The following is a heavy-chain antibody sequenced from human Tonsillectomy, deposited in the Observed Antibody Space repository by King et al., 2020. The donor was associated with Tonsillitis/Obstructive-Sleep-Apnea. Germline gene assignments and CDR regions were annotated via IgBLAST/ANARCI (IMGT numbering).Heavy chain of an antibody. CDR2: IYYSRSN. CDR3: ARADLRDGYNWFDP. CDR1: GGFISSGGYY. D-gene: IGHD4-17*01. Sequence: VLLQESGLGLVKPSQTLSLTCSVSGGFISSGGYYWSWIRQHPGKGLGWLGCIYYSRSNYSNPPLRSGVTISVDSSKTQFSLMLSSVTAADTAVYFCARADLRDGYNWFDPWGQGTLVTVSS. V-gene: IGHV4-31*03. J-gene: IGHJ5*02.